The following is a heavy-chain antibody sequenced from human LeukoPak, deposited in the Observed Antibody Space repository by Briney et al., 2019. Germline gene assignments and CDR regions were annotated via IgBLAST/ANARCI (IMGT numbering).Heavy chain of an antibody. J-gene: IGHJ6*02. CDR2: IRYSGST. V-gene: IGHV4-59*01. D-gene: IGHD3-10*01. CDR1: GGSISSYY. CDR3: AREYGSGSYYGYYYYGMDV. Sequence: PSETLSLTCTVSGGSISSYYWSWIRQPPGKGLEWIGYIRYSGSTNYNPSLKSRVTISVDTSKNQFSLKLSSVTAADTAVYYCAREYGSGSYYGYYYYGMDVWGQGTTVTVSS.